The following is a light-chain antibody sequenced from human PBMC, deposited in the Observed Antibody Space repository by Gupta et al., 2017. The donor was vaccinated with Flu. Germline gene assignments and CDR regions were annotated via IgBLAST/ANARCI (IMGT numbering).Light chain of an antibody. CDR2: YAS. V-gene: IGKV3-20*01. Sequence: EILLTQSPGTLSLSPGERATLSCRASHALSSNYLAWYQHRPGQAPRLLIYYASTRATGIPERCSGSGSGTDVTLTISRLEPEDGAVDYCQQDDSAQVTFGPGTKVDVK. CDR3: QQDDSAQVT. CDR1: HALSSNY. J-gene: IGKJ3*01.